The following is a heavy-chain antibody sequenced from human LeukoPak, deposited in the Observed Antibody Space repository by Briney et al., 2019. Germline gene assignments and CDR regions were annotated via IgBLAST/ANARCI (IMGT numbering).Heavy chain of an antibody. Sequence: SVKVSCKASGGTFSSYAISWVRQAPGQGLEWMGRIIPILGIANYAQKFQGRVTMTRNTSISTAYMELSSLRSEDTAVYYCARYSDAFDIWGQGTMVTVSS. CDR1: GGTFSSYA. D-gene: IGHD2-15*01. CDR2: IIPILGIA. CDR3: ARYSDAFDI. V-gene: IGHV1-69*04. J-gene: IGHJ3*02.